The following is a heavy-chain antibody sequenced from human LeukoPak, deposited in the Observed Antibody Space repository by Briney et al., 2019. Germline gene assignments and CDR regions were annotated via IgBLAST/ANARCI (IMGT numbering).Heavy chain of an antibody. CDR3: ARRRLRPFYYFDY. CDR1: GSTFTTYS. CDR2: IYPGDSDT. Sequence: GAPLQISGQASGSTFTTYSIGWLRRLPGKGLDWMRIIYPGDSDTRYSPSFQGQVTISADKSISTAYLQWSSLKASDTAMYYCARRRLRPFYYFDYWGQGTLVTVSS. J-gene: IGHJ4*02. V-gene: IGHV5-51*01. D-gene: IGHD5/OR15-5a*01.